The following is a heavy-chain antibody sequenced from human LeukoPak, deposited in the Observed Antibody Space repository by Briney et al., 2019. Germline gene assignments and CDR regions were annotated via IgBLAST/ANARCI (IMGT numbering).Heavy chain of an antibody. CDR1: GFSVASAA. V-gene: IGHV1-58*02. CDR2: IVVGSGNT. Sequence: GASVKVSCKACGFSVASAAMQWVPQARGQRLEWIGWIVVGSGNTNYAQKFQERVTITGDMSTSTAYMELSSLRSEDTAVYSCARLNTDVRAFDFWGQGTLVTVSS. CDR3: ARLNTDVRAFDF. D-gene: IGHD2-2*02. J-gene: IGHJ4*02.